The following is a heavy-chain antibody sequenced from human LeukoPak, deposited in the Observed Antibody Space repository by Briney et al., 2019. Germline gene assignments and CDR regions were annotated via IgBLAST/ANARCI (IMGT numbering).Heavy chain of an antibody. D-gene: IGHD2-2*01. V-gene: IGHV1-8*01. CDR1: GYTFTNYD. CDR3: ARAIVAVPALFYGMDV. CDR2: MNPNSGNT. J-gene: IGHJ6*02. Sequence: GASVTVSCKASGYTFTNYDINWVRQAAGQGLEWMGWMNPNSGNTGYAQKFQGRLTMTRNTSITTAYMELSSLTSDDTAVYYCARAIVAVPALFYGMDVWGQGTTVTVS.